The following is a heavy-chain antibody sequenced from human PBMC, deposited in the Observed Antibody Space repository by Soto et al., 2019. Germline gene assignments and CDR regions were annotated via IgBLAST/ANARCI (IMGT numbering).Heavy chain of an antibody. CDR3: ARPLVPAAIRDYYYGMDV. Sequence: GGSLRLSCAASGFTFSSYGMHGVRQAPGKGLEWVAVIWYDGSNKYYADSVKGRFTISRDNSKNTLYLQMNSLRAEDTAVYYSARPLVPAAIRDYYYGMDVWGQGTTVTVSS. D-gene: IGHD2-2*01. V-gene: IGHV3-33*01. J-gene: IGHJ6*02. CDR1: GFTFSSYG. CDR2: IWYDGSNK.